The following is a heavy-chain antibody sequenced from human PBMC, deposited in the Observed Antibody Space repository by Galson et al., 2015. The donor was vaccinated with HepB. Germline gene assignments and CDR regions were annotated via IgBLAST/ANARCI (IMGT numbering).Heavy chain of an antibody. Sequence: LTCTVSGGSISSGVYYWGWIRQPPGKGLEWIGYIYYSGSTYYNPSLKSRLTISVDTSKNQFSLKLSSVTAADTAVYYFARAQSGAFDIWGQGTMVTVSS. J-gene: IGHJ3*02. CDR1: GGSISSGVYY. V-gene: IGHV4-30-4*01. D-gene: IGHD3-3*01. CDR2: IYYSGST. CDR3: ARAQSGAFDI.